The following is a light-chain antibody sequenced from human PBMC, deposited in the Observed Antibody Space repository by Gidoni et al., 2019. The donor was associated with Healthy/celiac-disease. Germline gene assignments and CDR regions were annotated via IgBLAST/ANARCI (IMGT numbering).Light chain of an antibody. Sequence: PSRLAASIGDGVTISCRRSQGISSYLAWYQKKPGEATVLLFYAASTVQSGVPTRCSGSGSGTDFTLTISCLHSEDFATYYCQQYYSFPFTFGQGTKVEIK. J-gene: IGKJ1*01. CDR1: QGISSY. CDR2: AAS. V-gene: IGKV1D-8*01. CDR3: QQYYSFPFT.